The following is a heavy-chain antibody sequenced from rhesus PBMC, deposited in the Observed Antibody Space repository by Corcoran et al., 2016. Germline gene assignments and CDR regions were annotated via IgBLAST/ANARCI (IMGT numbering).Heavy chain of an antibody. CDR1: GYSFTSYW. D-gene: IGHD2-15*01. CDR3: ATLLPGNVAY. V-gene: IGHV5-2*01. CDR2: IDPSDSDT. Sequence: EVQLVQSGAEVKRPGESLKISCKTSGYSFTSYWISWVRQMPGKGLEWMGAIDPSDSDTSYSPSFQGHVTISADKSLSTAYLQWSSLKASDTATYYGATLLPGNVAYWGQGVLVTVSS. J-gene: IGHJ4*01.